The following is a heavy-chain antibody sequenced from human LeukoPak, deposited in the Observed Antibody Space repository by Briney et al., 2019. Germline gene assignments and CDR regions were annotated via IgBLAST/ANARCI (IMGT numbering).Heavy chain of an antibody. Sequence: GGSLRLSCAASGFTFNTYWMSWVRQAPGKGLEWVANIKQDGGQEFYGDSVKGRFTISRDNAKNSLYLQMNSLRADDTAVYYCARFAAGGSYYYYMDVWGKGTTVTVSS. CDR1: GFTFNTYW. J-gene: IGHJ6*03. D-gene: IGHD6-25*01. V-gene: IGHV3-7*01. CDR3: ARFAAGGSYYYYMDV. CDR2: IKQDGGQE.